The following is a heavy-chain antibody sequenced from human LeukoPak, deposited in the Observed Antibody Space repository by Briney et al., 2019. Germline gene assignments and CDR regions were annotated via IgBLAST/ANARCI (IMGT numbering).Heavy chain of an antibody. J-gene: IGHJ4*02. CDR3: ARRASYGSGSYYNLYYFDY. V-gene: IGHV5-51*01. CDR1: GYSFTSYW. CDR2: IYPGDSDT. D-gene: IGHD3-10*01. Sequence: GESLKISCKGSGYSFTSYWIGWVRQMPGKGLEWMGIIYPGDSDTRYSPSFQGQVTTSADKSISTAYLQWSSLKASDTAMYYCARRASYGSGSYYNLYYFDYWGQGTLVTVSS.